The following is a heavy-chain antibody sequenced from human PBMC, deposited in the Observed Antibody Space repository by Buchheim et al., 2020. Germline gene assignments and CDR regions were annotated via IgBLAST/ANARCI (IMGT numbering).Heavy chain of an antibody. Sequence: QVQLQQWGAGLLKPSETLSLTCAVYGGSFSGYYWSWIRQPPGKGLEWIGEINHSGSTNYNPSLKSRVPLSVDTYKKHFFIKLSSVTAADTAVYYCARARYYYYMDVWGKGTT. V-gene: IGHV4-34*01. CDR2: INHSGST. CDR1: GGSFSGYY. CDR3: ARARYYYYMDV. J-gene: IGHJ6*03.